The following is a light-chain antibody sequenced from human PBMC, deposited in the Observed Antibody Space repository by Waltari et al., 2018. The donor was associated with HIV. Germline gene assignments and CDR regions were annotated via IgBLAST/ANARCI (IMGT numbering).Light chain of an antibody. CDR2: DAS. V-gene: IGKV1-33*01. CDR1: QDISNY. J-gene: IGKJ5*01. CDR3: QQYDNLPC. Sequence: DIQMTQSPSSLSASVGDRVTITCQASQDISNYLNWYQQKPGKAPKLLIYDASNLETGVPSRFSGSGSGTDFTFTISSLQPEDSATYYCQQYDNLPCFGQGTRLEIK.